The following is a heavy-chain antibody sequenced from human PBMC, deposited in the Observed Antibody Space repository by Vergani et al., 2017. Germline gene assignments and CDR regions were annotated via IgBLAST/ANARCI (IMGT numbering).Heavy chain of an antibody. CDR1: EFTFSNYA. D-gene: IGHD2-2*02. CDR3: AREXIDCSSTSCYTRWLRQDWYFDL. CDR2: ISSSSSYI. Sequence: EVQLLESGGGLVQPGGSLRLTCAASEFTFSNYAMNWVRQAPGKGLEWVSSISSSSSYIYYADSVKGRFTISRDNAKNSLYLQMNSLRAEDTAVYYCAREXIDCSSTSCYTRWLRQDWYFDLWGRGTLITVSS. V-gene: IGHV3-21*02. J-gene: IGHJ2*01.